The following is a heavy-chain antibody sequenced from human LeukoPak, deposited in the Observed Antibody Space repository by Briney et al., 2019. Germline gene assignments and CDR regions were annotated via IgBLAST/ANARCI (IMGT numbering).Heavy chain of an antibody. CDR3: ANTYYDILTGYYDYYYMDV. Sequence: GGSLRLSCAASGFTFSTYGMSWVRQAPGKGLEWVSAISGSGGSTYYADSVKGRFTISRDNSKNTLYLQMNSLRAEDTAVYYCANTYYDILTGYYDYYYMDVWGKGTTVTVSS. V-gene: IGHV3-23*01. J-gene: IGHJ6*03. CDR1: GFTFSTYG. CDR2: ISGSGGST. D-gene: IGHD3-9*01.